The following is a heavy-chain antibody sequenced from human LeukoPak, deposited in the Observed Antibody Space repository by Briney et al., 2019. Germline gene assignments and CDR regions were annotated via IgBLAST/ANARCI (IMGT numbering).Heavy chain of an antibody. J-gene: IGHJ4*02. CDR2: IYYSEST. CDR3: ASQYGGVLRVPFDS. D-gene: IGHD3-16*01. Sequence: PSETLSLTCAVSGGSISSGGYSWRWIRQPPGKGLEWIGSIYYSESTYYNPSLKSRVTISLDTSKNQFSLRLSSVTAADTAVYHCASQYGGVLRVPFDSWGQGTLVTVSS. CDR1: GGSISSGGYS. V-gene: IGHV4-39*01.